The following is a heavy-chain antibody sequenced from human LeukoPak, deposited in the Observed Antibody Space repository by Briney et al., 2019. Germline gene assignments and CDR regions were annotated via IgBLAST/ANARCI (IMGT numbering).Heavy chain of an antibody. Sequence: GGSLRLSCAASEFSVGSYAMHWVRQAPGKGLEWVAVISYDGSNKYYADSVKGRFTISRDNAKNSLYLQMNSLRADDTAIYYCARGPAVADYFQYYYVDVWGKGTTVTVSS. CDR3: ARGPAVADYFQYYYVDV. CDR1: EFSVGSYA. J-gene: IGHJ6*03. CDR2: ISYDGSNK. D-gene: IGHD6-19*01. V-gene: IGHV3-30*04.